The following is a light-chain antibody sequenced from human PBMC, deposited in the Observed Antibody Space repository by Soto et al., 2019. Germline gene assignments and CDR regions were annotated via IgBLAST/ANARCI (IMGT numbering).Light chain of an antibody. CDR2: DAS. Sequence: PGERATLSCRASQRVSSYLAWYQQKPGQAPRLLIYDASNRATGIPARFSGSGSGTDFTLTISSLEPEDFAVYYCQQRSNWPRGTFGQGTKLEIK. J-gene: IGKJ2*02. CDR1: QRVSSY. V-gene: IGKV3-11*01. CDR3: QQRSNWPRGT.